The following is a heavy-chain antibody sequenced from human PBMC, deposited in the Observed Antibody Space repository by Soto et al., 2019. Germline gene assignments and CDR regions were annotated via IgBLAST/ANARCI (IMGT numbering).Heavy chain of an antibody. CDR3: ARIESGYSSSWYFDL. V-gene: IGHV3-21*01. CDR2: ISSSSSYI. CDR1: GFTFSSYS. J-gene: IGHJ2*01. Sequence: PGGSLRLSSAASGFTFSSYSMNWVRQAQGKGLEWVSSISSSSSYIYYADSVKGRFTISRDNAKNSLHLQMNSLRAEDTAVYYCARIESGYSSSWYFDLWGRGTLVTVSS. D-gene: IGHD6-13*01.